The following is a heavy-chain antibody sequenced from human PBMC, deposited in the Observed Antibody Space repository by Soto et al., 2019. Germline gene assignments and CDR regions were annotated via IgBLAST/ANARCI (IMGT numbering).Heavy chain of an antibody. CDR1: GFTFSSYA. CDR2: ISGSGGST. Sequence: PGGPMRLSCAASGFTFSSYAMSWVRQAPGKGLEWVSAISGSGGSTYYADSVKGRFTISRDNSKNTLYLQMNSLRAEDTAVYYCAKVKAAAGTMHDAFDIWGQGTMVTVSS. D-gene: IGHD6-13*01. CDR3: AKVKAAAGTMHDAFDI. V-gene: IGHV3-23*01. J-gene: IGHJ3*02.